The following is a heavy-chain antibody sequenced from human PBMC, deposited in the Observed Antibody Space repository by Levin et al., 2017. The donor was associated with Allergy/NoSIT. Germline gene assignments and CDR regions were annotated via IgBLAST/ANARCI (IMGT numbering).Heavy chain of an antibody. CDR2: IWHDGSKK. V-gene: IGHV3-33*01. CDR3: VRDGGGNSGYDLAFDI. Sequence: PGESLKISCEASGFTFRNFGFHWVRQAPGKGLEWVAVIWHDGSKKLYADSVEGRLTISRDDSKNTVYLQTNTLRAEETAVYYCVRDGGGNSGYDLAFDIWGQGTKVTVSS. J-gene: IGHJ3*02. CDR1: GFTFRNFG. D-gene: IGHD5-12*01.